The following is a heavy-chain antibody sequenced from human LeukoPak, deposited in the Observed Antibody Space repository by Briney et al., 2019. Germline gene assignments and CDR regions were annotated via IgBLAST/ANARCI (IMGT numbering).Heavy chain of an antibody. J-gene: IGHJ4*02. CDR3: ARVYRLLDF. CDR2: IGTSGNDL. V-gene: IGHV3-11*01. D-gene: IGHD2-2*01. CDR1: GFTFGDYY. Sequence: GGSLRLSCTASGFTFGDYYMTWIRQAPGKGLEWISYIGTSGNDLYYADSVKGRFTTSRDDAKNSLYLEMRSLRDEDTAVYYCARVYRLLDFWYRGTLVIVS.